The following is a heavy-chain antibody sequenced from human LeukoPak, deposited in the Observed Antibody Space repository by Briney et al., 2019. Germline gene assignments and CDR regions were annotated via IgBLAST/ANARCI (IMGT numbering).Heavy chain of an antibody. Sequence: GGSPRLSCAASGFTFSSCEMNWVRQAPGKGLEWVSYISSSGGTIYYADSVKGRFTISRDNAKNSLYLQMNSLRAEDTAVYYCARRDYYYDSSGYYRSWIDYWGQGTLVTVSS. J-gene: IGHJ4*02. CDR3: ARRDYYYDSSGYYRSWIDY. CDR2: ISSSGGTI. D-gene: IGHD3-22*01. V-gene: IGHV3-48*03. CDR1: GFTFSSCE.